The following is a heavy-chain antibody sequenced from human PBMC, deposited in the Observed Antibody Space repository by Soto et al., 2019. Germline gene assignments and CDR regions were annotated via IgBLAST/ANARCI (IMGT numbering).Heavy chain of an antibody. J-gene: IGHJ5*02. Sequence: ASVKVSCKASGYTFTSYDINWVRQATGQGLEWMGWMNPNSGNTGYAQKFQGRVTMTRNTSISTAYMELSSLRSEDTAVYYCARTGSGWWLSENWFDPWGQGTLVTVSS. CDR2: MNPNSGNT. D-gene: IGHD5-12*01. V-gene: IGHV1-8*01. CDR3: ARTGSGWWLSENWFDP. CDR1: GYTFTSYD.